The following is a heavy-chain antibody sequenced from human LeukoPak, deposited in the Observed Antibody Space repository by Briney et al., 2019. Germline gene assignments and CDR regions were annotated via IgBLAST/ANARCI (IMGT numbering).Heavy chain of an antibody. J-gene: IGHJ4*02. CDR1: GGTFSSYA. D-gene: IGHD5-24*01. Sequence: GASVKVSCKASGGTFSSYAISWVRQAPGQGLEWMGGIIPIFGTANYAQKFQGRVTITADESTSTAYMELSSLRSEDTAVYYCARDGGGRLQRQRYYFDYWGQGTLVTVSS. CDR3: ARDGGGRLQRQRYYFDY. V-gene: IGHV1-69*13. CDR2: IIPIFGTA.